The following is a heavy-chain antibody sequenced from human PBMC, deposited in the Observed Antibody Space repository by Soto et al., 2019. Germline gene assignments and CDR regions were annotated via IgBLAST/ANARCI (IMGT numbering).Heavy chain of an antibody. CDR3: ASLSVIPAATYDY. CDR2: ISHSGST. V-gene: IGHV4-4*02. CDR1: SVSISSNKW. J-gene: IGHJ4*02. Sequence: QVQLQESGPGLVKPSGTLSLTYAVSSVSISSNKWWSWVRQPPGKGLEWIGEISHSGSTNYNPSLKSRVTISVDKSRNQFSLNLNSLTAADTAVYYCASLSVIPAATYDYWGQGSLVTVSS. D-gene: IGHD2-2*01.